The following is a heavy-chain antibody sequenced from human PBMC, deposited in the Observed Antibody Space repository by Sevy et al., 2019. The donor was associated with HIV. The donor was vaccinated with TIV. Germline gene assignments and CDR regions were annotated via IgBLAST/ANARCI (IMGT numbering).Heavy chain of an antibody. D-gene: IGHD3-10*01. CDR1: GFTLSGSA. CDR2: IRSKANSYAT. V-gene: IGHV3-73*01. Sequence: GGSLRLSCPASGFTLSGSAMHWVRQASGKWLEWVGRIRSKANSYATADAASVKGRFTISRDDSKNTAYLQMNSLKTEDTAVYYCTRLGDYYGSGSDYTYYYYGMDVWGQGTTVTVSS. CDR3: TRLGDYYGSGSDYTYYYYGMDV. J-gene: IGHJ6*02.